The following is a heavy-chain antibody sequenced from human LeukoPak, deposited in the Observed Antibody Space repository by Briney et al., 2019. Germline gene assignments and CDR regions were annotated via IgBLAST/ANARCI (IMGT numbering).Heavy chain of an antibody. CDR1: GFTFSSYR. J-gene: IGHJ5*02. Sequence: GGSLRLSCAASGFTFSSYRMNWVRQAPGKGLEWVSSISSSSSYIYYADSVKGRFTISRDNAKNSLYLQMNSLRAEDTAVYYCARGTTVTTSWFDPWGQGTLVTVSS. CDR3: ARGTTVTTSWFDP. D-gene: IGHD4-17*01. V-gene: IGHV3-21*01. CDR2: ISSSSSYI.